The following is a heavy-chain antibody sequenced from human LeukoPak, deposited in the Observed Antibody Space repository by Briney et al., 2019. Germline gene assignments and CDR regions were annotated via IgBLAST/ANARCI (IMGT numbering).Heavy chain of an antibody. CDR3: ALSMVRGVVATYYYYYMDV. Sequence: GGSLRLSCAASGFTFSSYGMSWVRQAPGQGLEWVSAISGSGGSTYYADSVKGRFTISRDNSKNTLYLQMNSLRAEDTAVYYCALSMVRGVVATYYYYYMDVWGKGTTVTVSS. J-gene: IGHJ6*03. CDR1: GFTFSSYG. CDR2: ISGSGGST. V-gene: IGHV3-23*01. D-gene: IGHD3-10*01.